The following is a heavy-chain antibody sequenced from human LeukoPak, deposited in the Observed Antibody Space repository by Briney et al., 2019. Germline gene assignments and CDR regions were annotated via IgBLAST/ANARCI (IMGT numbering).Heavy chain of an antibody. CDR1: GYTFTGYY. J-gene: IGHJ5*02. CDR2: INPNSGGT. CDR3: ARDRSSITMVRGVTGNWFDP. D-gene: IGHD3-10*01. V-gene: IGHV1-2*04. Sequence: ASAKVSCKASGYTFTGYYMHWVRQAPGQGLEWMGWINPNSGGTNYAQKFQGWVTMTRDTSISTAYMELSRLRSDDTAVYYCARDRSSITMVRGVTGNWFDPWGQGTLVTVSS.